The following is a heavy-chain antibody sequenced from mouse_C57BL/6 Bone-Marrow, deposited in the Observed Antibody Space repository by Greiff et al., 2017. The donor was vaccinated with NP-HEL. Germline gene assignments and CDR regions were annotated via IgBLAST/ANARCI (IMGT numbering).Heavy chain of an antibody. D-gene: IGHD1-2*01. V-gene: IGHV1-4*01. CDR2: INPSSGYA. Sequence: VQLQQSGAELARPGASVKMSCKASGYTFTSYTMHWVKQRPGQGLEWIGYINPSSGYAKYNQKIKDKATLTADKSSSTAYMQLSSLTSDDSAVYYSARSHYYSHDYAMDYWGRGTSVTVTS. CDR1: GYTFTSYT. J-gene: IGHJ4*01. CDR3: ARSHYYSHDYAMDY.